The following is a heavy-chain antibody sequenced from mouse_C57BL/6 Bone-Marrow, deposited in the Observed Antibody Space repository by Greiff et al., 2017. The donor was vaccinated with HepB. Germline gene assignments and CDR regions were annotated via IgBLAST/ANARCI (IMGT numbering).Heavy chain of an antibody. D-gene: IGHD1-1*01. V-gene: IGHV1-81*01. CDR1: GYTFTSYG. CDR2: IYPRSGNT. Sequence: VQLQQSGAELARPGASVKLSCKASGYTFTSYGISWVKQRTGQGLEWIGEIYPRSGNTYYNEKFKGKATLTADKSSSTAYMELRSLTSEASAVYFFARLDYGNAMDYWGQGTSVTVSS. J-gene: IGHJ4*01. CDR3: ARLDYGNAMDY.